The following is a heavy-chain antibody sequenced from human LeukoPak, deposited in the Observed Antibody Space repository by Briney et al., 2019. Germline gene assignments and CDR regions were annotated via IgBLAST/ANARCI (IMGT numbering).Heavy chain of an antibody. J-gene: IGHJ6*02. Sequence: ASVKVSCKASGYTFTGYYMHWVRQAPGQGLEWMGWINPNSGGTNYAQKFQGWFTMTRDTSISTAYMELSRLRSDDTAVYYCARATVTTWDLGYYYGMDVWGQGTTVTVSS. CDR3: ARATVTTWDLGYYYGMDV. CDR2: INPNSGGT. V-gene: IGHV1-2*04. D-gene: IGHD4-17*01. CDR1: GYTFTGYY.